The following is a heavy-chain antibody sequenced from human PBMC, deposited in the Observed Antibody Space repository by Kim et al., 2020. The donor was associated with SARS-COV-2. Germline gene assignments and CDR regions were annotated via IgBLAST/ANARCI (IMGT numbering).Heavy chain of an antibody. D-gene: IGHD6-13*01. CDR1: GFTFSSYG. J-gene: IGHJ5*02. CDR3: ANAAAGRDHWFDP. V-gene: IGHV3-30*18. CDR2: ISYDGSNK. Sequence: GGSLRLSCAASGFTFSSYGMHWVRQAPGKGLEWVAVISYDGSNKYYADSVKGRFTISRDNSKNTLYLQMNSLRAEDTAVYYCANAAAGRDHWFDPWGQGTLVTVSS.